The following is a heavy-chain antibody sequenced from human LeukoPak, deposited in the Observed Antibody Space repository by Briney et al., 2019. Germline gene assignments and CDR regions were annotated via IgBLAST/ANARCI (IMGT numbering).Heavy chain of an antibody. CDR2: IYYSGST. V-gene: IGHV4-39*01. CDR1: GGSVNSGSYY. D-gene: IGHD6-19*01. CDR3: ARREYNSDSFDY. Sequence: PSETLSLTCTVSGGSVNSGSYYLGWIRQPPGKGLEWIGSIYYSGSTYYNPSLKSRVTISVDTSKNQFSLKLSSVTAADTAVYYCARREYNSDSFDYWGQGTLVTVSS. J-gene: IGHJ4*02.